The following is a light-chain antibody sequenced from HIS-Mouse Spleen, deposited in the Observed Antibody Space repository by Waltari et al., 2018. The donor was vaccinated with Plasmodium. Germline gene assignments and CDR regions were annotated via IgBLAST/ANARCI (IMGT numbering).Light chain of an antibody. CDR3: QQRSNWPPIT. J-gene: IGKJ5*01. V-gene: IGKV3-11*01. Sequence: EIVLTQSPATLSLSPGERATLSCRASQSVSSYLAWYHQKPGPAPSLLNYDASNRATGIPSRFSGSGSGTDFTLTISSLEPEDFAVYYCQQRSNWPPITFGQGTRLEIK. CDR2: DAS. CDR1: QSVSSY.